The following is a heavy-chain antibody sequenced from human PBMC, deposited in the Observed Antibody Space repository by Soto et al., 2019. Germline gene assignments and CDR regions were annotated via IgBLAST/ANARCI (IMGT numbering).Heavy chain of an antibody. V-gene: IGHV4-39*01. CDR2: IYYSGST. CDR1: GGSISSSSYY. Sequence: QLQLQESGPGLVKPSETLSLTCTVSGGSISSSSYYWGWIRQPPGKGLEWIGSIYYSGSTYYNPSLKSRVTISVDTSKNQFSLKLSSVTAADTAVYYCAGMPRITIFGVVWAWFDPWGQGTLVTVSS. J-gene: IGHJ5*02. CDR3: AGMPRITIFGVVWAWFDP. D-gene: IGHD3-3*01.